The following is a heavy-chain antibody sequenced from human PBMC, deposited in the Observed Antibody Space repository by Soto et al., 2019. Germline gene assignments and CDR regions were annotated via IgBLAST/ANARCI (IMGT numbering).Heavy chain of an antibody. CDR3: AGDGYYYDSSGYFPLDY. CDR2: ISSSSSTV. D-gene: IGHD3-22*01. V-gene: IGHV3-48*01. Sequence: GGSLRLCCAASGFSFSSHSMNWVRQAPGKGLEWVSYISSSSSTVYYADSVKGRFTISRDNAENSLYLQMNSLRAEDTAVYYCAGDGYYYDSSGYFPLDYWGQGTLVTVSS. J-gene: IGHJ4*02. CDR1: GFSFSSHS.